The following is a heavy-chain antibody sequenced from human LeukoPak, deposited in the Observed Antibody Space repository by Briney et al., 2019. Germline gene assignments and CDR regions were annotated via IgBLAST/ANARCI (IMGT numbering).Heavy chain of an antibody. CDR1: GFTFSSYA. D-gene: IGHD6-25*01. V-gene: IGHV3-48*01. J-gene: IGHJ4*02. CDR2: IRSSTYTT. Sequence: GGSLRLSCAASGFTFSSYAMNWVRQAPGKGLEWVSHIRSSTYTTYYADSVKGRFTISRDDAQNSLYLQMNSLRGEDTAVYYCASWAGTTTGFSGPFDFWGQGTLVTVSS. CDR3: ASWAGTTTGFSGPFDF.